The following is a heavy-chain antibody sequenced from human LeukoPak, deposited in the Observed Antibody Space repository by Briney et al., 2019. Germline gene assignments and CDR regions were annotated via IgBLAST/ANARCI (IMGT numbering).Heavy chain of an antibody. V-gene: IGHV4-59*01. Sequence: SETLSLTCTVSGGSISSYYWSWIRQPPGKGPEWIGYIYYSGSTNYNPSLKSRVTISVDTSKNQFSLKLSSVTAADTAVYYCARDTVWGQGTLVTVSS. D-gene: IGHD4-17*01. CDR2: IYYSGST. CDR1: GGSISSYY. J-gene: IGHJ4*02. CDR3: ARDTV.